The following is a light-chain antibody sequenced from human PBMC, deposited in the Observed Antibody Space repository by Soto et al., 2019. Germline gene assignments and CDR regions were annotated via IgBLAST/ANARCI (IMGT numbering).Light chain of an antibody. Sequence: DIQLTQSPSTLPASLGDRVTITCRASQSISNWLAWYHQKPGTAPKLLIYHASTLERGVPTTFSGSGSGTEFTLTISTLQPDDFATYYCQQYTDYSRTFGQGTKVDI. CDR1: QSISNW. CDR2: HAS. CDR3: QQYTDYSRT. J-gene: IGKJ1*01. V-gene: IGKV1-5*01.